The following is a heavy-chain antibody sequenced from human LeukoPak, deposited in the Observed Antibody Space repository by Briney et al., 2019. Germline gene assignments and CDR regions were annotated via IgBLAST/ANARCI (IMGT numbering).Heavy chain of an antibody. CDR1: GDTFSTYT. J-gene: IGHJ4*02. V-gene: IGHV1-69*08. Sequence: SVKVSCKASGDTFSTYTVTWVRQAPGQGLEWMGGVIPILGTPNYAQKFQGRVTITADKSTTTVSIDLRSLRSDDTAVYYCARSTVVTPFDYWGQGTLVTVSS. CDR3: ARSTVVTPFDY. CDR2: VIPILGTP. D-gene: IGHD4-23*01.